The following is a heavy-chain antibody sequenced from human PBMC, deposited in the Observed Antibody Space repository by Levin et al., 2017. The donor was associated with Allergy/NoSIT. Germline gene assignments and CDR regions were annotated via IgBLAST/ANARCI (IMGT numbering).Heavy chain of an antibody. Sequence: SETLSLTCTVSGGSISSSSYYWGWIRQPPGKGLEWIGSIYYSGSTYYNPSLKSRVTISVDTSKNQFSLKLSSVTAADTAVYYCARPYCSGGSCQDAFDSWGQGTMVTVSS. V-gene: IGHV4-39*01. CDR3: ARPYCSGGSCQDAFDS. CDR2: IYYSGST. D-gene: IGHD2-15*01. CDR1: GGSISSSSYY. J-gene: IGHJ3*02.